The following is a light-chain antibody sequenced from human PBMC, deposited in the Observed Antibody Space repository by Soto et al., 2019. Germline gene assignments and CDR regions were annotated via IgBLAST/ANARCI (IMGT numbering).Light chain of an antibody. CDR1: QSISAY. CDR2: AAS. V-gene: IGKV1-39*01. J-gene: IGKJ5*01. Sequence: DTQMTQSPSSLSASVGDRVTITCRASQSISAYLNWYQQKPGKAPKLVIYAASSLQSGVPSRFSGSGSGTNFTLTISSLQPEDFATYYCQQSYSTSPITFGQGTRLEIK. CDR3: QQSYSTSPIT.